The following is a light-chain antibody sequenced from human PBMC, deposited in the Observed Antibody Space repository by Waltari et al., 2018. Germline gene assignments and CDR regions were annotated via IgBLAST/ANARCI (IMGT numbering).Light chain of an antibody. CDR1: SSNIGTNY. CDR2: KNN. V-gene: IGLV1-47*01. Sequence: QSVLTQPPSASGTPGQRVTISCSGGSSNIGTNYVYWYQQLPGTAPNLLIYKNNQRPSGVPDRFSASRSGSSASLAISGLRSEDEADYYCAAWDDSLSGGLFGGGTKLTVL. CDR3: AAWDDSLSGGL. J-gene: IGLJ3*02.